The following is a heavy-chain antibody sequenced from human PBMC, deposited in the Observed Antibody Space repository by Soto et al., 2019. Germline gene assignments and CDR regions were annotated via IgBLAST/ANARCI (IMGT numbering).Heavy chain of an antibody. CDR1: GYRFTNYW. CDR2: IYPDDSDI. Sequence: VQSGAEVKKPGESLKISCKGSGYRFTNYWIGWVRQMPGKGLEWMGIIYPDDSDIRYSPSFQGQVTISADKSISTAYLHWSSLKASDSAMYYCARQDGSGLHWYFDLWGRGTLFTVSS. J-gene: IGHJ2*01. D-gene: IGHD3-22*01. V-gene: IGHV5-51*01. CDR3: ARQDGSGLHWYFDL.